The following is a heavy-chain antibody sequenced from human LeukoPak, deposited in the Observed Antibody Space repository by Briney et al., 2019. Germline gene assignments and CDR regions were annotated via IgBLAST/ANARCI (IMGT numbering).Heavy chain of an antibody. D-gene: IGHD3-22*01. J-gene: IGHJ4*02. Sequence: PGRSLRLSCAASGFTFDDYAMHWGRHAPGKGLEWVSGISWNSGSIGYADSVKGRFTISRDNAKNSLYLQMNSLRAEDTALYYCAKEEDSGYSNWGQGTLVTVSS. CDR3: AKEEDSGYSN. CDR1: GFTFDDYA. V-gene: IGHV3-9*01. CDR2: ISWNSGSI.